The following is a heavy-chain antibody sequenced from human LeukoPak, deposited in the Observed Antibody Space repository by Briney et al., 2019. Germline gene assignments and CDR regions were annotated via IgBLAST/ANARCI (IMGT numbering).Heavy chain of an antibody. CDR3: AKGSRGYTNYYFDY. CDR2: IKQDGSEK. D-gene: IGHD2-2*02. V-gene: IGHV3-7*03. J-gene: IGHJ4*02. CDR1: GFTFSSYW. Sequence: GGSLRLSCAASGFTFSSYWMSWVRQAPGKGLEWVANIKQDGSEKYYVDSVKGRFTISRDNAKNSLYLQMNSLRTEDTAVYYCAKGSRGYTNYYFDYWGQGTLVTVSS.